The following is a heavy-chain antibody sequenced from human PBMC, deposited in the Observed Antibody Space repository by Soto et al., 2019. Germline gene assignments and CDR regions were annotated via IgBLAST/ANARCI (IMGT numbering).Heavy chain of an antibody. D-gene: IGHD5-12*01. J-gene: IGHJ5*02. CDR3: ATHKTITTFASHLGFDT. CDR1: GGTFSNYA. V-gene: IGHV1-69*13. CDR2: IIPLFETA. Sequence: SVKVSCKASGGTFSNYAIAWVRQAPGQGLEWMGRIIPLFETADVAQRFQGRVTITADESTSTAYLELSSLTSEDTAVYYCATHKTITTFASHLGFDTWGQGTLVTVSS.